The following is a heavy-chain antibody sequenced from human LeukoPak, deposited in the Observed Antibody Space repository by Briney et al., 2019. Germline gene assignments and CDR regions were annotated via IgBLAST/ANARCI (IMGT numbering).Heavy chain of an antibody. CDR1: GGSISSYY. CDR2: IYTSGST. J-gene: IGHJ4*02. V-gene: IGHV4-4*07. CDR3: ASHGNGYSSSWFFGY. Sequence: SETLSLTCTVSGGSISSYYWSWIRQPAGKGLEWIGRIYTSGSTNYNPSLKSRVTMSVDTSKNQFSLKLSSVTAADTAVYYCASHGNGYSSSWFFGYWGQGTLVTVSS. D-gene: IGHD6-13*01.